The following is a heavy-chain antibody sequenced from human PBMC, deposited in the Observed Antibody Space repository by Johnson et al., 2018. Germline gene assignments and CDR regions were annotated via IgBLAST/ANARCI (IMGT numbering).Heavy chain of an antibody. CDR3: ARDWAVSGGDYDWFDP. CDR2: ISSNGGST. J-gene: IGHJ5*02. V-gene: IGHV3-64*01. D-gene: IGHD4-17*01. CDR1: GFTFSNYA. Sequence: VQLVESGGGLVQPGGSLRLSCAASGFTFSNYAMHWVRQAPGKGLEYVSAISSNGGSTYYANSVKGRFTISRDNSKKTLYLQMGSLRAGETAVYYCARDWAVSGGDYDWFDPWGQVTLVTVSS.